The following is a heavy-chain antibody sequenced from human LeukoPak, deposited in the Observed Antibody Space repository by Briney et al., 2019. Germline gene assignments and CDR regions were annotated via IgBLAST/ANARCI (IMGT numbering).Heavy chain of an antibody. Sequence: GSLRLSCTASGFTFSSYWMHWVRQVPGKGLVWVSRINSAGISTNYADSVKGRFTISRDNAKNTLYLQMSSLRAEDTAIYYCARDIAAAMDYWGQGTLVTVSS. D-gene: IGHD6-13*01. CDR2: INSAGIST. V-gene: IGHV3-74*01. CDR1: GFTFSSYW. J-gene: IGHJ4*02. CDR3: ARDIAAAMDY.